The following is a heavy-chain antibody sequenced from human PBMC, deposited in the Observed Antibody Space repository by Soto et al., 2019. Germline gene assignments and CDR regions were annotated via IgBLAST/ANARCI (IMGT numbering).Heavy chain of an antibody. CDR2: MHTGGNEK. J-gene: IGHJ4*02. Sequence: QVQLVESGGGVVQPGGSRRLSWAASGLTFSYYGFHWFPQAPGKGLEWVAVMHTGGNEKYYVDSVKGRFTVSRDDSRNMVYLEMSGLRAEDTAEYFCARDADTTGHYSHFDLWGRGALVAVS. CDR3: ARDADTTGHYSHFDL. CDR1: GLTFSYYG. D-gene: IGHD3-9*01. V-gene: IGHV3-33*01.